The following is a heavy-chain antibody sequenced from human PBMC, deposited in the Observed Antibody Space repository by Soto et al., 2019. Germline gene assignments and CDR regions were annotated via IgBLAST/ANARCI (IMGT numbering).Heavy chain of an antibody. Sequence: QVQLVQSGAEVKKPGASVKVSCKASGYTFTGYYMHWVRQAPGQGLEWMGWINPNSGGTNYAQKCQGWVTMTRDTSISTADMELSRLRSDDTAVYYCARGPDSYGYWYFDLWGRGTLVTVSS. CDR2: INPNSGGT. D-gene: IGHD5-18*01. CDR3: ARGPDSYGYWYFDL. V-gene: IGHV1-2*04. CDR1: GYTFTGYY. J-gene: IGHJ2*01.